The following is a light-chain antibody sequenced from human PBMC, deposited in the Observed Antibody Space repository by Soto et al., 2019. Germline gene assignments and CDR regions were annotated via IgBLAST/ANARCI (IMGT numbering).Light chain of an antibody. J-gene: IGKJ2*01. V-gene: IGKV3-11*01. CDR3: QQRSNWAHDVT. CDR1: QSVSSY. Sequence: EIVLTQSPATLSFSPGERATLSCRASQSVSSYLAWYQQKPGQAPRLLIYDASNRATGIPARFSGSGSGTDFTLTISSLEPEYFAVYYYQQRSNWAHDVTFGQGTKLEIK. CDR2: DAS.